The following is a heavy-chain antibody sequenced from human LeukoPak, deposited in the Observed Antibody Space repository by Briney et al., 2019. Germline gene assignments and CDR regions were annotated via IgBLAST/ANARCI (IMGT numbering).Heavy chain of an antibody. CDR3: AKNSSGGYSDY. D-gene: IGHD6-19*01. V-gene: IGHV1-18*01. CDR1: VYTFTSSG. J-gene: IGHJ4*02. CDR2: VSTYTGYS. Sequence: ASVNVSCKSSVYTFTSSGISWVRQAPGQGLEWMGWVSTYTGYSKYAQNLQGRVTMTADTSTSTAYMELSSLRSDDTAVYYCAKNSSGGYSDYWGQGTLVTVSS.